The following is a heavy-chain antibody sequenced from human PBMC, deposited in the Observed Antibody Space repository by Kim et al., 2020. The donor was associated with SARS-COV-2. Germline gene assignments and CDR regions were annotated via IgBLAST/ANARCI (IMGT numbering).Heavy chain of an antibody. CDR1: GGSISSGGYY. J-gene: IGHJ6*02. Sequence: SETLSLTCTVSGGSISSGGYYWSWIRQHPGKGLEWIGYIYYSGSTYYNPSLKSRVTISVDTSKNQFSLKLSSVTAADTAVYYCASVDTAMEGMDVWGQGTTVTVSS. CDR2: IYYSGST. D-gene: IGHD5-18*01. V-gene: IGHV4-31*03. CDR3: ASVDTAMEGMDV.